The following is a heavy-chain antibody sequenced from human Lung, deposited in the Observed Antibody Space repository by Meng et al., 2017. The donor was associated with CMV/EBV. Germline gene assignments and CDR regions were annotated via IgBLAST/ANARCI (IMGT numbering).Heavy chain of an antibody. CDR3: ARHRYFFDT. J-gene: IGHJ4*02. CDR2: ITTDSRYI. Sequence: GESLKISCAASGFTFNSYSMNWVRQAPGKGLEWISSITTDSRYIYYAASVKGRFTISRDNTKDSLYLQMDGLGADDTAVYFCARHRYFFDTWGQGTPVTVSS. D-gene: IGHD3-9*01. V-gene: IGHV3-21*04. CDR1: GFTFNSYS.